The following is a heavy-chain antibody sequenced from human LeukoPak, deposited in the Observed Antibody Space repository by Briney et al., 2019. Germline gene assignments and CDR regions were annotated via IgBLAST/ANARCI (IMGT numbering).Heavy chain of an antibody. J-gene: IGHJ4*02. CDR3: ARNYGDYEEFDY. CDR1: GYIFNSYT. V-gene: IGHV1-18*01. CDR2: ISAYNGNT. Sequence: ASVKVSCKASGYIFNSYTISWVRQAPGQGLQWMGWISAYNGNTKYAQNLQDRVTMTTDTSTSTAYMELRSLRSDDTAVYYCARNYGDYEEFDYWGQGTLVTVSS. D-gene: IGHD4-17*01.